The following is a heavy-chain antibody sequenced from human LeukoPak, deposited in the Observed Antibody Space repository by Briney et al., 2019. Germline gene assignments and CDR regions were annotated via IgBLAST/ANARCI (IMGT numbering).Heavy chain of an antibody. V-gene: IGHV3-48*04. J-gene: IGHJ4*02. CDR2: ISSSSRTI. CDR1: GFTFSSYG. Sequence: GGSLRLSCAASGFTFSSYGMNWVRQAPGKGLEWVSYISSSSRTIYYADSVKGRFTISRDNAKNSLYLQMNSLRAEDTALYYCATDPNLEDCSSTSCSVWGQGTLVTVSS. CDR3: ATDPNLEDCSSTSCSV. D-gene: IGHD2-2*01.